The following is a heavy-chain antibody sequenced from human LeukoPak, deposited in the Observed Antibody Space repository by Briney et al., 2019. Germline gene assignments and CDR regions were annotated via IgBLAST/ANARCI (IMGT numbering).Heavy chain of an antibody. V-gene: IGHV3-23*01. CDR1: GFTFSSYG. J-gene: IGHJ4*02. D-gene: IGHD3-22*01. CDR3: AKLGRGTMIVNYFDY. Sequence: AGGSLRLSCAASGFTFSSYGMSWVRQAPGKGLEWVSAISGSGGSTYYADSVKGRFTISRDNSKNTLYLQMNSLRAEDTAVYYCAKLGRGTMIVNYFDYWGQGTLVTVSS. CDR2: ISGSGGST.